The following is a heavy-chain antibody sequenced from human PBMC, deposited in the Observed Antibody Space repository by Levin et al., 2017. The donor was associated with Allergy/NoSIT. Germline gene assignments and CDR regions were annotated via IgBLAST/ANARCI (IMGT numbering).Heavy chain of an antibody. V-gene: IGHV3-23*03. CDR1: GFTFSNYA. CDR2: LLFLFPPL. CDR3: VAKDHF. D-gene: IGHD5-12*01. J-gene: IGHJ4*02. Sequence: SLRLSCAASGFTFSNYAMSWVRQAPGKGLDWFFFLLFLFPPLSSSSSFKGRFTISRDNSNNTVFLQMNSLRAEDTAVYYCVAKDHFWGQGTPVTVSS.